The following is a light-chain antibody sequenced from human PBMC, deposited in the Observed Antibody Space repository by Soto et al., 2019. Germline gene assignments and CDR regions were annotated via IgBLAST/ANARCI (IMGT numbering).Light chain of an antibody. J-gene: IGKJ5*01. CDR2: DAS. V-gene: IGKV3-11*01. CDR3: QQRSNWPIT. CDR1: QTVYSY. Sequence: EIVLTQSPATLSLSPGERATLSCRASQTVYSYLIWYQQKPGQAPRLLISDASTRATGIPARFSGSGSGTDFTLTISSLEPEDFAVYYCQQRSNWPITFGQGTRLEMK.